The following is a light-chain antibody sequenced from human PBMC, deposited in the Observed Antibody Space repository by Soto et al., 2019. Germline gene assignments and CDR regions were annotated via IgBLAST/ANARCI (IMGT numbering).Light chain of an antibody. CDR2: GAS. Sequence: EIVLTQSPVTLSLSPGERATLSCRASQSVTSSYLAWYQQKPGQAPRLLIYGASIRATGIPSRFSGIWSGTDYTLTISGLDPEDFAVYYCQQYVSSPPTFGQGTKLEIK. J-gene: IGKJ2*01. CDR1: QSVTSSY. CDR3: QQYVSSPPT. V-gene: IGKV3-20*01.